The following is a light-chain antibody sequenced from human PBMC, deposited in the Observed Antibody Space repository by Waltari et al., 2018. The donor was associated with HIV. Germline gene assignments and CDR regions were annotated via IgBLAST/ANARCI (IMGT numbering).Light chain of an antibody. J-gene: IGLJ3*02. V-gene: IGLV1-51*01. Sequence: QSVLTQPPSVSAAPGQKVTISCSGSSSTIGNNFVSWYQQLPATAPKLLIYDTNKRPSGIPDRVSASKSGTSATLGITGLQTGDEAVYYCGTWDNNLSAFWVFGGGTKVTVL. CDR3: GTWDNNLSAFWV. CDR2: DTN. CDR1: SSTIGNNF.